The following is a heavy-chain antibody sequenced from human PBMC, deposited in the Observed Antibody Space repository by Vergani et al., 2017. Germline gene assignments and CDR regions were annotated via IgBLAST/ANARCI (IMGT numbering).Heavy chain of an antibody. CDR1: GGSFSGYY. D-gene: IGHD5-12*01. CDR2: INHSGST. CDR3: ARRPGWLRPGASYYFDY. J-gene: IGHJ4*02. V-gene: IGHV4-34*01. Sequence: QVQLQQWGAGLLKPSETLSLTCAVYGGSFSGYYWSWIRQPPGKGLEWMGEINHSGSTNYNPSLKSRVTISLDTSKNQFSLKLSSVTAAATAVYYCARRPGWLRPGASYYFDYWGQGTLVTVSS.